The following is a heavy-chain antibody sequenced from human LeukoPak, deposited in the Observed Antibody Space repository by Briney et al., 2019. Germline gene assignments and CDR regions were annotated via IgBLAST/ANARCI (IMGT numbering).Heavy chain of an antibody. CDR2: IYYSGST. CDR3: ARAHSSSWYMDY. Sequence: SESLSLTCSVSGGSISSYYWSWIRQPPGKGLEWIGYIYYSGSTNYNPSLKSRVTISVDTSENQLSLKLSSVTAADTAVYYCARAHSSSWYMDYWGQGTLVTVSS. V-gene: IGHV4-59*01. CDR1: GGSISSYY. J-gene: IGHJ4*02. D-gene: IGHD6-13*01.